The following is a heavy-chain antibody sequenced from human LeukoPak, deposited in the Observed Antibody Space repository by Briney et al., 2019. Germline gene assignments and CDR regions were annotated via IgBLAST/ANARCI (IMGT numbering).Heavy chain of an antibody. J-gene: IGHJ4*02. V-gene: IGHV3-7*01. Sequence: GGSLRLSCAGSGFVFSSHWMSWVRQHPGKGLEWVANIKQDGSEKFYVESVKGRFTISRDNARNSLYLQMNSLRAEDTAVYYCARSLLHSNSWYDYWGQGTLVTVSS. D-gene: IGHD2/OR15-2a*01. CDR1: GFVFSSHW. CDR3: ARSLLHSNSWYDY. CDR2: IKQDGSEK.